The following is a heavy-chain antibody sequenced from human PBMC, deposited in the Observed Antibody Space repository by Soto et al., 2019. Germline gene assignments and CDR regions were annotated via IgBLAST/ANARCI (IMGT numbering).Heavy chain of an antibody. J-gene: IGHJ4*02. CDR2: INDGNGNT. CDR1: GYTFTGYA. CDR3: ARAVAGPADFDY. Sequence: QVQLVQSGAEAKKPGASVKVSCKASGYTFTGYAMHWVRQAPGQRLEWMGWINDGNGNTKYSQKFQGRVTITRDTSASTAYMDLSSLRTEDTAVYYCARAVAGPADFDYWGQGTLVTVSS. D-gene: IGHD5-12*01. V-gene: IGHV1-3*01.